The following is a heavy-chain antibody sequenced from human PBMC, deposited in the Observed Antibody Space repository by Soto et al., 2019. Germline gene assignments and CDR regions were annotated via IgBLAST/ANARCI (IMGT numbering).Heavy chain of an antibody. Sequence: EVQLVESGGGLVQPGGSLRLSCAASGFTFSSYWMNWVRQAPGKGLEWVANIKQDASEKYYVDSVKGRFTISRDNAKNPLYLQMNSLRAGDTAVYFCARDTAVASLRYYDRMDVGGQGTTVTVSS. CDR3: ARDTAVASLRYYDRMDV. J-gene: IGHJ6*02. CDR2: IKQDASEK. CDR1: GFTFSSYW. V-gene: IGHV3-7*01. D-gene: IGHD6-19*01.